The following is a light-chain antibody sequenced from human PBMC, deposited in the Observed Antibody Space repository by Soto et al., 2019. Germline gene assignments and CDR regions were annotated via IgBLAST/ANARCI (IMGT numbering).Light chain of an antibody. V-gene: IGLV2-8*01. J-gene: IGLJ2*01. Sequence: QSVLTQPPSASGSPGQSVTISCTGSSNDLGGYNYVSWYQHHPGKAPKLIIYEVRERPSGVPDRFSGSKSDNTASLTVSGLQAEDEADYYCSSYGGSDNLIFGGGTKLTVL. CDR1: SNDLGGYNY. CDR2: EVR. CDR3: SSYGGSDNLI.